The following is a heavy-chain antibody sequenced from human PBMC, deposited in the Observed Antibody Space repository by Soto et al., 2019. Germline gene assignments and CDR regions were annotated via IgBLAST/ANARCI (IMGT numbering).Heavy chain of an antibody. Sequence: EVQLVESGGGLVQPGGSLKLSCAASGFTFSGSTIHWVRQASGKGLEWVGHIRSKTNNYATAYSASVKGRFTISRDESKTTAYLQMNSLKTEDKAVYYCLSPFSGWLGHWGQGTLVTVSS. CDR2: IRSKTNNYAT. V-gene: IGHV3-73*02. CDR1: GFTFSGST. D-gene: IGHD6-19*01. CDR3: LSPFSGWLGH. J-gene: IGHJ4*02.